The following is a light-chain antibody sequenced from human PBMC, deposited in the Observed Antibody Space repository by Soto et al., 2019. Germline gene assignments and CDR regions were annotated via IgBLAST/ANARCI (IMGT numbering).Light chain of an antibody. CDR3: QQSYMDPIT. CDR1: QSISTH. CDR2: AAS. V-gene: IGKV1-39*01. Sequence: DIQMTQSPSSLSASVGDRVSITCRASQSISTHLSWYQQKPGKAPKLLIYAASSLQSWVPSRFTGSGSGTDFTLTISSLQPEDFATYFCQQSYMDPITFGQGTRL. J-gene: IGKJ5*01.